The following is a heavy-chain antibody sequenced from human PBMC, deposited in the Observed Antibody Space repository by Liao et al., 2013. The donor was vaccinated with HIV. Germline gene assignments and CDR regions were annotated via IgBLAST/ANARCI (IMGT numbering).Heavy chain of an antibody. D-gene: IGHD1-26*01. J-gene: IGHJ2*01. CDR1: GGSISGGTYY. Sequence: QVQLQGSGPGLVKPSQTLSLTCSVSGGSISGGTYYWSWIRQPAGKGLEWIGRIYTSGTTNYNPSLKSRVTMSVDTSKNQFSLKLNSVTAADTAVYFCARSATWXLRYFDLWGRGTLVTVS. V-gene: IGHV4-61*02. CDR2: IYTSGTT. CDR3: ARSATWXLRYFDL.